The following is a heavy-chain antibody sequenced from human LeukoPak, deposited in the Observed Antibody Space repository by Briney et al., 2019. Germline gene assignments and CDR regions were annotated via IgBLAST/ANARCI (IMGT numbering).Heavy chain of an antibody. CDR2: IYYSGST. CDR1: GGSIGSSSYY. D-gene: IGHD2-21*02. Sequence: SETLSLTCTVSGGSIGSSSYYWGWIRQPPGKGLEWIGSIYYSGSTYYNPSLKSRVTISVDTSKNQFSLKLSSVTAADTAVYYCARSGDPTAIDYWGQGTLVTVSS. J-gene: IGHJ4*02. V-gene: IGHV4-39*01. CDR3: ARSGDPTAIDY.